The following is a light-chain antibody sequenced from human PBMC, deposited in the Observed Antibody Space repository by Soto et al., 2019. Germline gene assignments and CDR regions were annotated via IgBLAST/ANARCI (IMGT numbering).Light chain of an antibody. CDR2: GAS. J-gene: IGKJ1*01. CDR1: QTISNSY. V-gene: IGKV3-20*01. Sequence: EIVLTQSPGTLSLSPGERATLSCRASQTISNSYSAWYQQKPGQAPRLLIYGASTRATCIPERFSGSGSGTDFTLTISRLEPGDFAVYDCQVYGDSSPTFGQGTKVEIK. CDR3: QVYGDSSPT.